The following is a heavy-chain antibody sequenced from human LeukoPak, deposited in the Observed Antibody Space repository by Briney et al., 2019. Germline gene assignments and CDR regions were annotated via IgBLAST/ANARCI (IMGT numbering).Heavy chain of an antibody. CDR3: ARGGYGDYGEFDY. D-gene: IGHD4-17*01. Sequence: SETLSLTCAVYGGSFSGYYCSWIRQPPGKGLEWIGEINHSGSTNYNPSLKSRVTISVDTSKNQFSLKLSSVTAADTAVYYCARGGYGDYGEFDYWGQGTLVTVSS. CDR2: INHSGST. J-gene: IGHJ4*02. V-gene: IGHV4-34*01. CDR1: GGSFSGYY.